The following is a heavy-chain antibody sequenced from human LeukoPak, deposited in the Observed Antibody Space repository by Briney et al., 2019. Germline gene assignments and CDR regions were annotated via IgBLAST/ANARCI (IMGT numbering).Heavy chain of an antibody. D-gene: IGHD1-1*01. V-gene: IGHV3-23*01. CDR2: ISGSGGST. Sequence: PGGSQRLSCAASGFTFSSYAMSWVRQAPGKGLEWVSAISGSGGSTYYADSVKGRFTISRDNSKNTLYLQMNSLRAEDTAVYYCAKDGGVQLDYYYGMDVWGKGTTVTVSS. CDR1: GFTFSSYA. J-gene: IGHJ6*04. CDR3: AKDGGVQLDYYYGMDV.